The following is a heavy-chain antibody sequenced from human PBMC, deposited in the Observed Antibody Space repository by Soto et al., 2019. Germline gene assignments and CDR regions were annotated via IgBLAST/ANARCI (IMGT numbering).Heavy chain of an antibody. D-gene: IGHD3-16*01. V-gene: IGHV3-9*01. J-gene: IGHJ4*02. CDR3: AKDYMGGGSTTSYYFDF. Sequence: EVQLVESGGGLVQPGRSLRLSCAASGFTFDDYAMHWVRQAPGKGLEWVSGISWNSGSIGYADSVKGRFNISRDNAKNSLYLQMNSLRAEDTALYYCAKDYMGGGSTTSYYFDFWGQGSLVTVSS. CDR1: GFTFDDYA. CDR2: ISWNSGSI.